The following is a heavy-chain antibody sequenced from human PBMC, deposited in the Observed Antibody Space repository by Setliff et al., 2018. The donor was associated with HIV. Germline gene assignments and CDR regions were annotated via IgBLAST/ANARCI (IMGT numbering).Heavy chain of an antibody. V-gene: IGHV1-69*10. CDR3: ARDFGGYCSSMSCPGLFDP. J-gene: IGHJ5*02. CDR1: GGTFSSYA. D-gene: IGHD2-2*01. CDR2: IIPILGIA. Sequence: SVKVSCKASGGTFSSYAISWVRQAPGQGLEWMGGIIPILGIANYAQKFQGRVTITADKSTSKAYMELSSLRSEDTAVYYCARDFGGYCSSMSCPGLFDPWGQGTLVTVSS.